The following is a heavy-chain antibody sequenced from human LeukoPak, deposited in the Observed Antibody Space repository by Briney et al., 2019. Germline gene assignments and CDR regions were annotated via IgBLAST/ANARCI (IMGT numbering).Heavy chain of an antibody. D-gene: IGHD2-2*01. CDR1: GFTFSSYG. CDR2: ISYDGSNK. J-gene: IGHJ6*04. CDR3: AKSQTPVVPAAMSGMDV. V-gene: IGHV3-30*18. Sequence: PGRSLRLSCAASGFTFSSYGMHWVRQAPGKGLEWVAVISYDGSNKYYADSVKGRFTISRDNSKSTLYLQMNSLRAEDTAVYYCAKSQTPVVPAAMSGMDVWGKGTTVTVSS.